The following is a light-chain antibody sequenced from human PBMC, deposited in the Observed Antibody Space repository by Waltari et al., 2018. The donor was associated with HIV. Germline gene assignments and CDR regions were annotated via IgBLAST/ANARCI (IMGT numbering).Light chain of an antibody. CDR2: AAS. J-gene: IGKJ4*01. CDR1: QGLNRG. V-gene: IGKV1-12*01. CDR3: QQAKSFPHT. Sequence: DIQMIQSPSSVSASVGDRVSITCRASQGLNRGLAWYQQKPGKAPKLLVYAASRLDSGVPSRFNGSGTGSEFTLTITSLQPEDFAVYFCQQAKSFPHTFGGGTKV.